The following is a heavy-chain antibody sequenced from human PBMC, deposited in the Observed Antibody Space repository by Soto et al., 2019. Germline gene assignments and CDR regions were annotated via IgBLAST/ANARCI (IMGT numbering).Heavy chain of an antibody. CDR2: ISYDGRNK. D-gene: IGHD2-21*02. CDR3: AKDRGVEVTPRVFDY. Sequence: QVQLVESGGGVVQPGRSLRLSCAASGFTFSSYGMHWVRQAPGKGLEWVAVISYDGRNKNYADSVKGRFTISRDNSKNTLYLQMNSLRAEDTAVYYCAKDRGVEVTPRVFDYWGQGTLVTVSS. CDR1: GFTFSSYG. J-gene: IGHJ4*02. V-gene: IGHV3-30*18.